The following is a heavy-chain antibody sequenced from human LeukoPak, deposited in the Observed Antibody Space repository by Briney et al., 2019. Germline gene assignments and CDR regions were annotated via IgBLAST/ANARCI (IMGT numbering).Heavy chain of an antibody. CDR1: GFTFDDYA. D-gene: IGHD3-22*01. J-gene: IGHJ3*02. V-gene: IGHV3-9*01. CDR3: ARAGDYYDSSGSKHGAFDI. CDR2: ISWNSGSI. Sequence: PGGSLRLSCAASGFTFDDYAMHWVRQAPGKGLEWVSGISWNSGSIGYADSVKGRFTISRDNAKNSLYLQMNSLRAEDTAVYYCARAGDYYDSSGSKHGAFDIWGQGTMVTVSS.